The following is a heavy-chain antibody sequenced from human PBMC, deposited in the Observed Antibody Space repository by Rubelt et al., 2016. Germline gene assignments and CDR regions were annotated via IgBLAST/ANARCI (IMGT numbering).Heavy chain of an antibody. Sequence: VQLVESGGGLVKPGGSLRLSCAASEFTFNTYAMNWVRQAPGKGLEWVSYISGTGSIFYYGDSVKGRFAVSRDNAKNLVFLEMSFLTAEDSAVYYCARDPGQGFYYFDYWGQGTLVTVSS. J-gene: IGHJ4*02. CDR1: EFTFNTYA. CDR3: ARDPGQGFYYFDY. CDR2: ISGTGSIF. V-gene: IGHV3-11*01.